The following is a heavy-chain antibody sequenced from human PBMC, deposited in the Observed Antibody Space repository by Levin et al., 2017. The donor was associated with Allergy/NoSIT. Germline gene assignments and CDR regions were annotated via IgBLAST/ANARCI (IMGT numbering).Heavy chain of an antibody. CDR2: FDPKDGKS. J-gene: IGHJ5*02. V-gene: IGHV1-24*01. Sequence: ASVKVSCKVSGYTLTDFSMHWVRQAPGKGLEWMGGFDPKDGKSIYAQNFQGRLSMTEDTSTGTAYMELNSLRSEDTAVYYCATLGRFDVLYCTTITCFTGGWFDPWGQGTLVTVSS. CDR1: GYTLTDFS. CDR3: ATLGRFDVLYCTTITCFTGGWFDP. D-gene: IGHD2-2*02.